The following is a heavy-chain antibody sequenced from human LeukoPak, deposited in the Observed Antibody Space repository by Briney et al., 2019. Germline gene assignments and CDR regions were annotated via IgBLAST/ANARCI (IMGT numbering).Heavy chain of an antibody. Sequence: KPSETLSLTCTVSGDSISGYFWSWIRQTPGKGLEWIGYIHYSGATNYNPSLKSRVTMSVDTSKNQFSLKLSSVTAADTAVYYCARAYSGSSGVFDYWGQGTLVTVSS. V-gene: IGHV4-59*08. CDR1: GDSISGYF. D-gene: IGHD3-10*01. CDR3: ARAYSGSSGVFDY. CDR2: IHYSGAT. J-gene: IGHJ4*02.